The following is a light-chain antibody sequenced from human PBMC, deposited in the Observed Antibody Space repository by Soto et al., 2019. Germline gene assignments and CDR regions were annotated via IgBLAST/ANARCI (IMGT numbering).Light chain of an antibody. J-gene: IGKJ2*01. V-gene: IGKV3-11*01. Sequence: EIVLTQSPATLSLSPGEGATLSCRASQSVSSYLAWFQQKPGQAPRLLIYDASNRATGIPARFSGSGSGTDFTLTISGLEPEDFAVYYCQQRDSWPYTFGQGTKLEMK. CDR1: QSVSSY. CDR3: QQRDSWPYT. CDR2: DAS.